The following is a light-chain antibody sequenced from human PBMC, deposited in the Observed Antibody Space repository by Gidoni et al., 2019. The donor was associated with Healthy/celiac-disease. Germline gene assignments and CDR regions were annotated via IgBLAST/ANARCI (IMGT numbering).Light chain of an antibody. CDR1: SSDVGSYNL. J-gene: IGLJ3*02. CDR2: EVS. V-gene: IGLV2-23*02. Sequence: QSALTQPAPVSGSPGQSITISCTGTSSDVGSYNLLSWYQQHPGKAPKPMIYEVSKRPSGVSNRFSGSKSGNTASLTISGLQAEDEADYYCCSYAGSRVFGGGTKLTVL. CDR3: CSYAGSRV.